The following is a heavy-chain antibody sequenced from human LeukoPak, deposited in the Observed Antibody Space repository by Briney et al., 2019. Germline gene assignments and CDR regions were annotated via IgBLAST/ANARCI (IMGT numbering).Heavy chain of an antibody. CDR2: IKQDGSEK. Sequence: GGSLRLSCVVSGFTFNNHWMSWVRQAPGKGLEWVANIKQDGSEKYYVDSVKGRFTISRDNAKNSLYLQMNSLRAEDTAVYYCAREERLRWTAYWGQGTLVTVSS. V-gene: IGHV3-7*03. D-gene: IGHD4-23*01. CDR3: AREERLRWTAY. J-gene: IGHJ4*02. CDR1: GFTFNNHW.